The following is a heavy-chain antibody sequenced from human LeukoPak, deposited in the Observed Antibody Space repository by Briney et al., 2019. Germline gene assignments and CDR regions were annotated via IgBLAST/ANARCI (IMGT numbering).Heavy chain of an antibody. J-gene: IGHJ6*03. CDR3: ARAWGAAAGTGYYYMDV. Sequence: SETLSLTCTVSDVSISTYYWNWIRQPAGKGLEWIGRIYTSGTTNYSPSLKSRITMSVGTSKNQFSLKLSSVTAADTAVYYCARAWGAAAGTGYYYMDVWGKGTTVTVSS. CDR1: DVSISTYY. CDR2: IYTSGTT. D-gene: IGHD6-13*01. V-gene: IGHV4-4*07.